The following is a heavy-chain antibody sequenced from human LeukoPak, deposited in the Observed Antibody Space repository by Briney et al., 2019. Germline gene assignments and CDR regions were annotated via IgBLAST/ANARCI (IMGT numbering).Heavy chain of an antibody. CDR2: ISTSSSYI. Sequence: PGGSLRLSCAASGFTFSSYSMSWVRQAPGKGLEWVSSISTSSSYIYYADSVKGRFTISRHNAKNSLYLQMNSLRAEDTAVYYCARGRFIAVAGLGSAFDIWGQGTMVTVSS. J-gene: IGHJ3*02. V-gene: IGHV3-21*01. D-gene: IGHD6-19*01. CDR3: ARGRFIAVAGLGSAFDI. CDR1: GFTFSSYS.